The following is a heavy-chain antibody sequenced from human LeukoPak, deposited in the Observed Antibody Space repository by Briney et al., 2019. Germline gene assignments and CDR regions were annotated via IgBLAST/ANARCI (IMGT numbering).Heavy chain of an antibody. V-gene: IGHV4-39*01. CDR2: IYYSGST. CDR1: GGSISSSSYY. Sequence: PSETLSLTCTVSGGSISSSSYYWGWIRQPPGKGLEWIGSIYYSGSTYYNPSLKSRVTISVDTSKNQFSLKLSSVTAVDTAVYYCARTSEQLVGYYYYYMDVWGKGTTVTISS. J-gene: IGHJ6*03. CDR3: ARTSEQLVGYYYYYMDV. D-gene: IGHD6-13*01.